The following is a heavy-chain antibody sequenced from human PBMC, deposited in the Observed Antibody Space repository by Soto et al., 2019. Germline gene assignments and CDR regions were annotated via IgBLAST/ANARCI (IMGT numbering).Heavy chain of an antibody. CDR1: GGSFSGYY. Sequence: QVQLQQWGAGLLKPSETLSLTCAVYGGSFSGYYWSWIRQPPGKGLEWIGEINHSGSTNYNPSLKSRVTISVDTSKNQFSLKLSSVTAADTAVYYCARGVRRNKPFDPWGQGTLVTVSS. V-gene: IGHV4-34*01. J-gene: IGHJ5*02. CDR2: INHSGST. CDR3: ARGVRRNKPFDP. D-gene: IGHD3-10*01.